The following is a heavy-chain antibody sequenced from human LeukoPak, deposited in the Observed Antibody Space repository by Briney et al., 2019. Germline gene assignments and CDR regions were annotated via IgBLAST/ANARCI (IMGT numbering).Heavy chain of an antibody. Sequence: GASVKVSCKASGGTFSSYAISWVRQAPGQGLEWMGWINPNSGGTNYAQKFQGWVTMTRDTSISTAYMELSRLRSDDTAVYYCARDAAVSATAVYFDYWGQGTLVAVSS. D-gene: IGHD6-13*01. V-gene: IGHV1-2*04. CDR2: INPNSGGT. CDR1: GGTFSSYA. CDR3: ARDAAVSATAVYFDY. J-gene: IGHJ4*02.